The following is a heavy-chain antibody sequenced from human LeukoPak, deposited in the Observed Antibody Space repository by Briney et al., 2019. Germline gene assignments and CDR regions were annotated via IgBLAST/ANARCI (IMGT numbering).Heavy chain of an antibody. Sequence: SETLSLTCTVSGGSISSYYWSWIRQPAGKGLEWIGRIYTSGSTNYNPSLKSRVTMSVDTSKNQFSLKLSSVTAADTAVYYCARYDYHGRLGRRYYFDYWGQGTLVTVSS. D-gene: IGHD5-12*01. CDR2: IYTSGST. V-gene: IGHV4-4*07. CDR1: GGSISSYY. CDR3: ARYDYHGRLGRRYYFDY. J-gene: IGHJ4*02.